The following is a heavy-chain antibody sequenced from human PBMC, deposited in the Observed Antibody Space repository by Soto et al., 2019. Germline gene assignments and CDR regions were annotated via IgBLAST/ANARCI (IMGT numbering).Heavy chain of an antibody. CDR3: ATISVASNTEY. J-gene: IGHJ4*02. D-gene: IGHD5-12*01. CDR1: GFTFSNNA. CDR2: IDNIGDTT. Sequence: GGSLRLSCSVSGFTFSNNAMTWVRQAPGKGLDWVSGIDNIGDTTYYAESVKGRFTISRDNSKNMLYLQMNSLRAEDTAVYYCATISVASNTEYWGQGTQVTVSS. V-gene: IGHV3-23*05.